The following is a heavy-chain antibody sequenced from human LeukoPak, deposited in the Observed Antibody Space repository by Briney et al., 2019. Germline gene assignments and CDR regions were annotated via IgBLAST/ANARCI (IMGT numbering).Heavy chain of an antibody. CDR2: LSGSGGST. D-gene: IGHD3-10*01. Sequence: GGSLRLSCAASGFTFSSYAMSWVRQAPGKGLEWVSALSGSGGSTYYADSVKGRFTISRDNSKNTLYLQMNSLRAEDTAVYYCAKDHHKAWFGELLWSHYYYGMDVWGQGTTVTVSS. J-gene: IGHJ6*02. CDR1: GFTFSSYA. CDR3: AKDHHKAWFGELLWSHYYYGMDV. V-gene: IGHV3-23*01.